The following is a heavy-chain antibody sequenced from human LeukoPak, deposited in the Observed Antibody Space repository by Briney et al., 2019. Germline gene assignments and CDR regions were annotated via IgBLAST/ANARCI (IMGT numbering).Heavy chain of an antibody. D-gene: IGHD2-2*01. CDR3: TRRRHCTTTSCYSSGMDV. CDR1: GYTFSGYY. Sequence: ASVKVSCKASGYTFSGYYMHWVRQAPGQGPEWMGWINPNSGDTNYAQKFQGRVTVTRDTSISTAYMELSRLRSDDTAVYYCTRRRHCTTTSCYSSGMDVWGQGTTVTVSS. J-gene: IGHJ6*02. CDR2: INPNSGDT. V-gene: IGHV1-2*02.